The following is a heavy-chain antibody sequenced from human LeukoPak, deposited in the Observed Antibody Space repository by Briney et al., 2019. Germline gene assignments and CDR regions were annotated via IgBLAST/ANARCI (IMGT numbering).Heavy chain of an antibody. V-gene: IGHV3-33*01. CDR1: GFTFSSYG. Sequence: PGGSLRLSCAASGFTFSSYGMHWVRQALGEGLEWVAVIWYDGSNKYYADSVKGRFTISRDNSKNTLYLQMNSLRAEDTAVYYCARDSRYGMDVWGQGTTVTVSS. CDR3: ARDSRYGMDV. J-gene: IGHJ6*02. CDR2: IWYDGSNK.